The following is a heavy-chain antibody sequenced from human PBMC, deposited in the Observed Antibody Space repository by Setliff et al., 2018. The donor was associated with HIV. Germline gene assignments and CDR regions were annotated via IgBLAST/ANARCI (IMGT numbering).Heavy chain of an antibody. CDR3: ARAPFPVAGFDYYMDV. J-gene: IGHJ6*03. Sequence: PSETLSLTCEVSGGSISNYYWSWIRQPAGKGLEWIGRIFSSGNTYYNPSLKSRVTMSVDTSKNQFSLNLNSVTAADTAIYYCARAPFPVAGFDYYMDVWGKGTTVTVSS. CDR2: IFSSGNT. D-gene: IGHD6-19*01. CDR1: GGSISNYY. V-gene: IGHV4-4*07.